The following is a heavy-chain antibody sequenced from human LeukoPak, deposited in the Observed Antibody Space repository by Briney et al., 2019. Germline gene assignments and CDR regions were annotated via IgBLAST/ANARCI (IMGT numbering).Heavy chain of an antibody. V-gene: IGHV3-9*03. CDR3: AKGRDPMVRGVILDY. J-gene: IGHJ4*02. CDR1: GFTFDNYA. D-gene: IGHD3-10*01. CDR2: ISWNSASI. Sequence: GGSLRLSCAASGFTFDNYAMHWVRQAPGKGLEWVSGISWNSASITYADSVKGRFTISRDNAKNSLYLQMNSLRAEDMALYYCAKGRDPMVRGVILDYWGQGTLVTVSS.